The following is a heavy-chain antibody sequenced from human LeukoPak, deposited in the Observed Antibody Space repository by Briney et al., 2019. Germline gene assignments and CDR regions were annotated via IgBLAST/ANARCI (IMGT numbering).Heavy chain of an antibody. J-gene: IGHJ3*02. V-gene: IGHV3-64D*09. CDR3: VKELGYYAFDI. D-gene: IGHD3-22*01. CDR2: ISSNGGST. Sequence: TGGSLRLSCSASGFTFSSYAMHWVRQAPGKGLEYVSAISSNGGSTYYADSVKGRFTISRDNSKNTLYLRMSSLRAEDTAVYYCVKELGYYAFDIWGQGTMVTVSS. CDR1: GFTFSSYA.